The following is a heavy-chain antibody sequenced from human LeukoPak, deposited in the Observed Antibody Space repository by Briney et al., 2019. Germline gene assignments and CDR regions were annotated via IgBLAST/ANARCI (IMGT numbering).Heavy chain of an antibody. CDR3: AKNGRATVVTTLGY. CDR1: GFAFSNYG. V-gene: IGHV3-33*06. Sequence: GGSLRLSCTASGFAFSNYGMFWVRQAPGKGLEWVAVIWYDGTKKYYVDSVKGRFTISREDSKNTVYLQMNSLRAEDTAVYYCAKNGRATVVTTLGYWGQGTLVTVSS. D-gene: IGHD4-23*01. CDR2: IWYDGTKK. J-gene: IGHJ4*02.